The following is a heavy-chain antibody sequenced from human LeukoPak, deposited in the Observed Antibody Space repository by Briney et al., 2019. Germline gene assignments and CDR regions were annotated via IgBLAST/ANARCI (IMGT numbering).Heavy chain of an antibody. V-gene: IGHV3-13*01. Sequence: GGSLRLSCAASGFTFSNYDMHWVRQAPGKGLEWVSGLGSVGDTYYPDSVKGRFTISKETAKNSLYLQMSSLRDGDTAVYYCVRGRRSYGFDHWGQGTLVTVSS. CDR2: LGSVGDT. CDR3: VRGRRSYGFDH. CDR1: GFTFSNYD. J-gene: IGHJ4*02. D-gene: IGHD3-16*01.